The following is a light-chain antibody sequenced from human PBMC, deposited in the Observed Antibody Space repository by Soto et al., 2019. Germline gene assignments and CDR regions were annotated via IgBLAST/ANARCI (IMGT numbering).Light chain of an antibody. CDR1: QSINTW. V-gene: IGKV1-5*01. CDR2: DAS. CDR3: QQYNSYSSP. J-gene: IGKJ1*01. Sequence: DIQMTQSPSTLSASVGDRVTITCRASQSINTWLAWYQQKPGKAPKLLIYDASSLESGVPSRFSSSGSGKEFTLTISSLQPDDFATYYCQQYNSYSSPFGQGTKVEIK.